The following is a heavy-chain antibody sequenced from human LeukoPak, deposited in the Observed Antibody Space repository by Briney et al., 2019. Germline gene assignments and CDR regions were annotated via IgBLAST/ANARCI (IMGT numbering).Heavy chain of an antibody. CDR2: ISSGSTYT. CDR1: GFTFTDHY. Sequence: PGGSLRPSCAASGFTFTDHYMSWIRQAPGKGLEWVSYISSGSTYTNYADSVKGRFTISRDNAKNSLYLQMNSLRAEDTAVYYCARDRPYSGNDGGDYWGQGTLVTVSS. V-gene: IGHV3-11*05. D-gene: IGHD1-26*01. CDR3: ARDRPYSGNDGGDY. J-gene: IGHJ4*02.